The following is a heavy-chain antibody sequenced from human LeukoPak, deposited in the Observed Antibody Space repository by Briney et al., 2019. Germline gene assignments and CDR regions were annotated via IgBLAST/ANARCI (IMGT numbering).Heavy chain of an antibody. V-gene: IGHV1-69*13. CDR2: IIPIFGTA. CDR3: ANNGGVAVAGSFDN. CDR1: GGTFSSYA. J-gene: IGHJ4*02. D-gene: IGHD6-19*01. Sequence: GASVKVSCKASGGTFSSYAISWVRQAPGQGLEWMGGIIPIFGTANYAQKFQGRVTITADESTSTAYMELSSLRSEDTAVYYCANNGGVAVAGSFDNWGQGTLVTVSS.